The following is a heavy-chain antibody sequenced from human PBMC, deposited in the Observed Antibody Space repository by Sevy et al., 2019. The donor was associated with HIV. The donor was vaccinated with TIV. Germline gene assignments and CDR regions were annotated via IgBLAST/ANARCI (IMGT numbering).Heavy chain of an antibody. D-gene: IGHD6-13*01. Sequence: ASVKVSCKASGGTFSSYAISWVRQAPGQGLEWMGGIIPIFGTANYAQKFQGSVTITADESTSTDYMELSSLRSEDTAVYYCARAPTSYSSSWYDYFQHWGQGTLVTVSS. CDR1: GGTFSSYA. V-gene: IGHV1-69*13. CDR2: IIPIFGTA. CDR3: ARAPTSYSSSWYDYFQH. J-gene: IGHJ1*01.